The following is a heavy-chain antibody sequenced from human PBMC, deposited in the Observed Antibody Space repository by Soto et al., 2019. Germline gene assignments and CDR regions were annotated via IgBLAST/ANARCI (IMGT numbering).Heavy chain of an antibody. Sequence: SETPSLTCPVSGDSITDNTYYWAWIRQPPGKGLEWIGSVFYSGGTHYNPSRKSRVTISVDTSKNQFSLKLTSVTAADTAVYYCARDKITGLFDYWGQGTLVTVSS. CDR3: ARDKITGLFDY. CDR1: GDSITDNTYY. J-gene: IGHJ4*02. CDR2: VFYSGGT. D-gene: IGHD2-8*02. V-gene: IGHV4-39*02.